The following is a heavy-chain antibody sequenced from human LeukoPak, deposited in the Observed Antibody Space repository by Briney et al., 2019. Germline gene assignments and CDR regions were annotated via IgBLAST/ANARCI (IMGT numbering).Heavy chain of an antibody. CDR2: ISSSSSTI. CDR1: GFTFSSYS. J-gene: IGHJ4*02. D-gene: IGHD2-2*02. Sequence: PGGSLRLSCAASGFTFSSYSMNWVRQAPGKGLEWVSYISSSSSTIYYADSVKGRFTISRDNAKNSLYLQMNSLRAEDTAVYYCASAYCSSTSCYTGRDYWGQGTLVTVSS. CDR3: ASAYCSSTSCYTGRDY. V-gene: IGHV3-48*01.